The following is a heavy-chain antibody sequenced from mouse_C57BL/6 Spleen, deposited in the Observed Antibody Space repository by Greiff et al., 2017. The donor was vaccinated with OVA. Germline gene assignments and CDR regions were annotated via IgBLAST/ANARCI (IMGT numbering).Heavy chain of an antibody. CDR3: ARHYYGSFDY. CDR1: GYTFTDYN. CDR2: INPNNGGT. J-gene: IGHJ2*01. V-gene: IGHV1-18*01. D-gene: IGHD1-1*01. Sequence: VQLQQSGPELVKPGASVKIPCKASGYTFTDYNMDWVKQSHGKSLEWIGDINPNNGGTIYNQKFKGKATLTVDKSSSTAYMELRSLTSEDTAVYYCARHYYGSFDYWGQGTTLTVSS.